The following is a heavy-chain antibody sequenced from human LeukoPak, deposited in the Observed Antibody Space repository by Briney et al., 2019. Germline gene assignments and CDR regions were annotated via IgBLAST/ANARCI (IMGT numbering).Heavy chain of an antibody. CDR2: ISSSGSTI. J-gene: IGHJ6*03. CDR3: ARNWAPMDV. CDR1: GFTFSSYS. V-gene: IGHV3-48*04. D-gene: IGHD3-16*01. Sequence: GGSLRLSCAAPGFTFSSYSMNWVRQAPGKGLEWVSYISSSGSTIYYADSVKGRFTISRDNAKNSLYLQMNSLRAEDTAVYYCARNWAPMDVWGKGTTVTVSS.